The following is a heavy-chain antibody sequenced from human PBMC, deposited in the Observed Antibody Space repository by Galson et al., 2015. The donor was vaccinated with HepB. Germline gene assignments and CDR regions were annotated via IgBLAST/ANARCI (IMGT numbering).Heavy chain of an antibody. Sequence: SLRLSCAASGFTFDDYGMSWVRQAPGKGLEWVSGINWNGGSTGYADSVKGRFTISRDNAKNSLYLQMNSLRAEDTALYYCARGVRRGYSYGSLGLVDYWGQGTLVTVSS. CDR2: INWNGGST. J-gene: IGHJ4*02. D-gene: IGHD5-18*01. CDR3: ARGVRRGYSYGSLGLVDY. V-gene: IGHV3-20*04. CDR1: GFTFDDYG.